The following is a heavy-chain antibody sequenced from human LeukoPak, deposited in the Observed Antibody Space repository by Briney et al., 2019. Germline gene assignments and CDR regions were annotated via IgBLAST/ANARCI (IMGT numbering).Heavy chain of an antibody. CDR3: ARRLTASGKHYFDY. CDR1: GFTFSTYN. CDR2: ISSSSGTI. J-gene: IGHJ4*02. Sequence: PGGSLRLSCAASGFTFSTYNMNWVRQAPGKWQEWVSYISSSSGTIYYADSVQGRFTISRDNAKNSLYLQMNSLRAEDTAVYYCARRLTASGKHYFDYWGQGTLVTVSS. V-gene: IGHV3-48*01. D-gene: IGHD6-13*01.